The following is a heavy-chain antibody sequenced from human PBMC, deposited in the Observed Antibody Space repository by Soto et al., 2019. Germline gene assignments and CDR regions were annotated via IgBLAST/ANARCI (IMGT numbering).Heavy chain of an antibody. CDR1: GYTFTGYY. V-gene: IGHV1-2*04. Sequence: ASVKVSCKASGYTFTGYYMHWVRQAPGQGLEWMGWINPNSGGTNYAQKFQGWVTMTRDTSISTAYMELSRLRSDDTAVYYCARDNSRYSSSPGGSYYYGMDVWGQGTTVTVS. D-gene: IGHD6-6*01. CDR3: ARDNSRYSSSPGGSYYYGMDV. CDR2: INPNSGGT. J-gene: IGHJ6*02.